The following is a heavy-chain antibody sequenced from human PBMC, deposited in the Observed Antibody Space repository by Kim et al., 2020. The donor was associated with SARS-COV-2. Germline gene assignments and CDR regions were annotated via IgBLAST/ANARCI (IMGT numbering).Heavy chain of an antibody. J-gene: IGHJ5*02. CDR2: IDPSDSYT. CDR1: GYSFTSYW. Sequence: GESLKISCKGSGYSFTSYWISWVRQMPGKGLEWMGRIDPSDSYTNYSPSFKGHVTISADKSISTAYLQWSSLKASDTAMYYCARRGGYCSSTSCYFDRWFDPWGQGTLVTVSS. D-gene: IGHD2-2*01. V-gene: IGHV5-10-1*01. CDR3: ARRGGYCSSTSCYFDRWFDP.